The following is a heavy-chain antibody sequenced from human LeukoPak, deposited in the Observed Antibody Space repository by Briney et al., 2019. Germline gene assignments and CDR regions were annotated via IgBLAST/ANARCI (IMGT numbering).Heavy chain of an antibody. J-gene: IGHJ1*01. Sequence: SETLSLTCAVYGGSFSGYYWSWIRQPPGKGLEWIGEINHSGSTNYNPSPKSRVTISVDTSKNQFSLKLSSVTAADTAVYYCARGGRYCSGGSCQGKYFQHWGQGTLVTVSS. CDR2: INHSGST. CDR3: ARGGRYCSGGSCQGKYFQH. V-gene: IGHV4-34*01. D-gene: IGHD2-15*01. CDR1: GGSFSGYY.